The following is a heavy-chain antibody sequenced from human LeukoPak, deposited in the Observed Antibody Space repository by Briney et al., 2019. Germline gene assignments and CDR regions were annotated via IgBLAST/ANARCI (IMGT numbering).Heavy chain of an antibody. Sequence: GGSLRLXCAASGFTFSSYGMHWVRQAPGKGLEWVAFIRYDGSNKYYADYGKGRFTISRDNSKNTLYLQMNSLRAEDTAVYYCAKDLYYYDSSGSHYLDYWGQGTLVTVSS. CDR3: AKDLYYYDSSGSHYLDY. D-gene: IGHD3-22*01. CDR1: GFTFSSYG. V-gene: IGHV3-30*02. J-gene: IGHJ4*02. CDR2: IRYDGSNK.